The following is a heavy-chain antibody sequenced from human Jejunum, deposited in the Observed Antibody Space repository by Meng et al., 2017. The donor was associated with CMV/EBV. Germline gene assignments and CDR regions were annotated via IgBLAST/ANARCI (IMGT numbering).Heavy chain of an antibody. CDR2: ISISGYR. CDR3: ARVLKGGTYFDN. Sequence: AASGFSFSNYMMNWVRRAPGKGLEWVSSISISGYRYYADSVKGRFTISRDDAESSLFLQMNSLGAEDTAVYYCARVLKGGTYFDNWGQGTQVTVSS. V-gene: IGHV3-21*01. CDR1: GFSFSNYM. D-gene: IGHD1-26*01. J-gene: IGHJ4*02.